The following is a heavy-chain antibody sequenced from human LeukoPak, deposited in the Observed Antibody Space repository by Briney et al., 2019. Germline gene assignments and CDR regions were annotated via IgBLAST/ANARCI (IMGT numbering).Heavy chain of an antibody. D-gene: IGHD2-21*02. CDR3: ARDGEHIVVVTAIPRAEYFQH. CDR1: GYTFTSYY. CDR2: INPSGGSI. V-gene: IGHV1-46*01. Sequence: ASVKVSCKASGYTFTSYYMHWVRQAPGQGLEWMGIINPSGGSISYAQKFQGRVTMTRDTSTSTVYMELSSLRSEDTAVYYCARDGEHIVVVTAIPRAEYFQHWGQGTLVTVSS. J-gene: IGHJ1*01.